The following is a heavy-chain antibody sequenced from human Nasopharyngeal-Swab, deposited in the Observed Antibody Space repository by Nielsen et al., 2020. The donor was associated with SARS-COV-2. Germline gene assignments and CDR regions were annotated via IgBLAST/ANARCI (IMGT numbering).Heavy chain of an antibody. V-gene: IGHV3-30*03. CDR3: ARDAPAHYGAFY. D-gene: IGHD4-17*01. J-gene: IGHJ4*02. CDR2: IAHDASNE. Sequence: GGSLRPSCAASGLTFSSFGMHWVRQAPGKGLEGVPFIAHDASNEYYGDSVKGRFSISRDSSKNTLYLQMDSLRGEDTAVYYCARDAPAHYGAFYWGRGTLVTVSS. CDR1: GLTFSSFG.